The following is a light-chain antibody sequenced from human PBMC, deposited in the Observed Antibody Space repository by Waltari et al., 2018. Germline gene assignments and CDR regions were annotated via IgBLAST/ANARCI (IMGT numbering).Light chain of an antibody. J-gene: IGLJ1*01. CDR3: SSYTSKYTHV. V-gene: IGLV2-14*01. CDR1: KSAVGGYDV. CDR2: GVA. Sequence: QSALTQPASVSGSPGQSNTISCTGTKSAVGGYDVVPWYQQHPGKVTKLIIYGVANRPSGISNRFSGSKSGGTASLTISGLQAEDEADYYCSSYTSKYTHVFGTGTKVTVL.